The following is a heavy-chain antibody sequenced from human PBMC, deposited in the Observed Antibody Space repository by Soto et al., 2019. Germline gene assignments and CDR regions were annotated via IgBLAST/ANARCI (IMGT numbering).Heavy chain of an antibody. CDR2: ISYDGSNK. CDR3: ARGCVGINYYYYYGMDV. D-gene: IGHD2-15*01. J-gene: IGHJ6*02. V-gene: IGHV3-30-3*01. Sequence: GGSLRLSCAASGFTFSSYAMHWVRQAPGKGLEWVAVISYDGSNKYYADSVKGRFTISRDNSKNTLYLQMNSLRAEDTAVYYCARGCVGINYYYYYGMDVWGQGTTVTVSS. CDR1: GFTFSSYA.